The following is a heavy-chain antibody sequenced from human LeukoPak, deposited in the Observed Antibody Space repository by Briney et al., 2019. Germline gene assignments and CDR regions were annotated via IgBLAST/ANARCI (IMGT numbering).Heavy chain of an antibody. CDR2: IYTTGNT. V-gene: IGHV4-61*09. Sequence: PSETLSLTCTVSDDSITSPNYYWSWVRQPAGKGLEWIGHIYTTGNTYYKPSFKSRVIMSIDTSKKSFSLNLTSVTAADTAIYYCGRGVFDWIFSSYWYSISGAAAPWSVSPQ. CDR1: DDSITSPNYY. CDR3: GRGVFDWIFSSYWYSIS. J-gene: IGHJ2*01. D-gene: IGHD3-9*01.